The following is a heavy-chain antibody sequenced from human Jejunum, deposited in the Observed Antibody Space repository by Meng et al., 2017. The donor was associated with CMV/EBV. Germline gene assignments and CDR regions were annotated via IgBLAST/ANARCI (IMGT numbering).Heavy chain of an antibody. CDR1: GGSISSTTSC. CDR3: ARSSTSGFDP. D-gene: IGHD2-2*01. Sequence: TVSGGSISSTTSCWGWIRQPPGKGLEWIGDIYYSGTTYYNPSLKSRLTISLDTSKNHFSLRLSSVTAADTALYYCARSSTSGFDPWGQGTLVTVSS. J-gene: IGHJ5*02. V-gene: IGHV4-39*07. CDR2: IYYSGTT.